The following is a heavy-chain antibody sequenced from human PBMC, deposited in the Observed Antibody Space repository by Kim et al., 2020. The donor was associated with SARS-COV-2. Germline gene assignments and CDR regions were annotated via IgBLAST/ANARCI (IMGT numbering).Heavy chain of an antibody. J-gene: IGHJ4*02. V-gene: IGHV4-59*01. CDR1: GESISSYY. CDR2: VYYSGST. CDR3: ARASYSSSWYYFDY. D-gene: IGHD6-13*01. Sequence: SETLSLTCTVSGESISSYYWSWIRQPPGKGLEWIGYVYYSGSTSYNPSLTSRVTISVDTSKNQFSLKLSSATAADTAVYYCARASYSSSWYYFDYWGQGTLVTVSS.